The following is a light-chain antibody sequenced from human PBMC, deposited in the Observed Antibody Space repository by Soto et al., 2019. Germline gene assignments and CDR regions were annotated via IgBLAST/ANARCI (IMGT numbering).Light chain of an antibody. V-gene: IGLV2-8*01. CDR3: SSFAGSNNFPYV. CDR1: ISDVRAYDY. J-gene: IGLJ1*01. CDR2: EIN. Sequence: QSILTQPPSASGSPGQSVTISCTGTISDVRAYDYVSWYQQHPGKAPKLMIYEINKRPSGVPDRFSGSKSGNTASLTVSGLQAEDEADYYCSSFAGSNNFPYVFGTGTKVTVL.